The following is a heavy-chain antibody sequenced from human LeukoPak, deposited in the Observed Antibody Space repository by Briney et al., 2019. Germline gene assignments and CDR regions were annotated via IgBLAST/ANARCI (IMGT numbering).Heavy chain of an antibody. CDR3: ARGLSGDFWSGYYYYYMDV. J-gene: IGHJ6*03. CDR2: MNPNSGNT. Sequence: ASVKVSCKASGYTFTSYDINWVRQATGQRLEWMGWMNPNSGNTGYAQKFQGRVTMTRNTSISTAYMELSSLRSEDTAVYYCARGLSGDFWSGYYYYYMDVWGKGTTVTVSS. D-gene: IGHD3-3*01. CDR1: GYTFTSYD. V-gene: IGHV1-8*01.